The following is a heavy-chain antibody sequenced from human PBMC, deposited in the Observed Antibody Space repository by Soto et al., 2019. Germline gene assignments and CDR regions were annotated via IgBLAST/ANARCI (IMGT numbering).Heavy chain of an antibody. V-gene: IGHV4-30-4*01. D-gene: IGHD3-10*01. CDR1: GCSISSGDYY. Sequence: QVQLQESGPGLVKPSQTLSLTCTVSGCSISSGDYYWSWIRQPPGKGLDWIGYIYYSGCTYYIPSLQSRFTISVYTSKNPFSLKLSSVPAADTAVYYCARGRYYGSGPVSYWGQGTLVTVSS. CDR3: ARGRYYGSGPVSY. CDR2: IYYSGCT. J-gene: IGHJ4*02.